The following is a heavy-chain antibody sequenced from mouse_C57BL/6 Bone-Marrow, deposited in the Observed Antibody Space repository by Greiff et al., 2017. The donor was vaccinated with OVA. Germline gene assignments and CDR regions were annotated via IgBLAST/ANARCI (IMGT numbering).Heavy chain of an antibody. CDR1: GYTFTSYW. CDR3: ARGWDLYFDV. D-gene: IGHD3-3*01. CDR2: IDPSDSYT. Sequence: VQLQQPGAELVKPGASVKLSCKASGYTFTSYWMQWVKQRPGQGLEWIGEIDPSDSYTNYNQKFKGKATLTVDTSSSTAYMQLSSLTSEDSAVYYCARGWDLYFDVWGTGTTVTVSS. V-gene: IGHV1-50*01. J-gene: IGHJ1*03.